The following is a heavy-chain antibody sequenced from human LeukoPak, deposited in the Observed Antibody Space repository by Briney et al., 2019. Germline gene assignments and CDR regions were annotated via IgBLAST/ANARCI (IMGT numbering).Heavy chain of an antibody. CDR3: ARSARLYYYDSSGYRRNAFDI. V-gene: IGHV4-34*01. J-gene: IGHJ3*02. D-gene: IGHD3-22*01. Sequence: SETLSLTCAVYGGSFSGYYWSWLRQPPGKGLDGIGEINHSGSTNYNPSLKSRVTISVDTSKNQFSLKLSSVTAADTAVYYCARSARLYYYDSSGYRRNAFDIWGQGTMVTVSS. CDR2: INHSGST. CDR1: GGSFSGYY.